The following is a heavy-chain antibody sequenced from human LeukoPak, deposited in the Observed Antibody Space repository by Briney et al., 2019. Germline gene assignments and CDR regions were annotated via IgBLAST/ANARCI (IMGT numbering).Heavy chain of an antibody. J-gene: IGHJ4*02. CDR1: GFTFSSYG. V-gene: IGHV3-48*01. CDR2: ISSSSSTI. D-gene: IGHD3-3*01. CDR3: ARARRDFWGDPFDY. Sequence: GGTLRLSCAASGFTFSSYGMSWVRQAPGKGLQWVSYISSSSSTIYYADSVKGRFTISRDNAKNSLYLQMNSLRAEDTAVYYCARARRDFWGDPFDYWGLGTLVTVSS.